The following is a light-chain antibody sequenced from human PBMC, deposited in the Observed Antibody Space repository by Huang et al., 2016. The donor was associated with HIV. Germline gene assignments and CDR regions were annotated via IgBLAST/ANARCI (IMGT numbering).Light chain of an antibody. Sequence: EIVMTQSPVTVSVSPGGSATLSCWASQSVSDNLAWFQQKPGQVPRLLVRGSSPRATGVPARFSGSGSGTGFTLTITSLQSDDYAVYYCHQYYTWPRTFGPGTRVE. J-gene: IGKJ1*01. CDR3: HQYYTWPRT. CDR1: QSVSDN. CDR2: GSS. V-gene: IGKV3-15*01.